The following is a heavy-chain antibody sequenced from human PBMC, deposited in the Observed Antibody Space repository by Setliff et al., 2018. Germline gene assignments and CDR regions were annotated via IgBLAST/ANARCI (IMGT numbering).Heavy chain of an antibody. CDR2: IRQDGFEK. CDR1: GFMFRGYL. J-gene: IGHJ3*02. V-gene: IGHV3-7*03. D-gene: IGHD5-18*01. Sequence: PGGSLRLSCAASGFMFRGYLMAWVRQAPGKGLEWVASIRQDGFEKHYVDSVKGRFTISRDNGEDSMYLQMSSLRAEDTAVYYCTTVAIQIWSASGAFDIWGRGVLVT. CDR3: TTVAIQIWSASGAFDI.